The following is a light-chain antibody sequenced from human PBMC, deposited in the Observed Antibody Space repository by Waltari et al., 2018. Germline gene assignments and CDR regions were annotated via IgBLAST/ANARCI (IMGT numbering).Light chain of an antibody. CDR1: STALTTYNY. V-gene: IGLV2-8*01. J-gene: IGLJ2*01. CDR3: SSYAGRDNLL. CDR2: EVS. Sequence: QSALTQLPSASGSPGQSVTLSCSGTSTALTTYNYVSWYQHHPGRAPKLLIYEVSKRPSGVPDRVSGSKSGNTASLTVSGLQTEDEAVYYCSSYAGRDNLLFGGGTKLTVL.